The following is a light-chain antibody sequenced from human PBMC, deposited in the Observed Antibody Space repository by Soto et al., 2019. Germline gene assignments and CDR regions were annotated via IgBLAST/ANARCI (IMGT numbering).Light chain of an antibody. CDR3: GADHGSGSQCVFV. Sequence: QLVLTQPPSASASVGASVTLTCTLSSAYSGYEVDWYQQRPGKGPRFVMRVGTGGIVGPKGVGIPVRLAVLGSGLNRYLTIKNIQGDDEGDYHCGADHGSGSQCVFVFGTGTKLTVL. J-gene: IGLJ1*01. CDR1: SAYSGYE. V-gene: IGLV9-49*01. CDR2: VGTGGIVG.